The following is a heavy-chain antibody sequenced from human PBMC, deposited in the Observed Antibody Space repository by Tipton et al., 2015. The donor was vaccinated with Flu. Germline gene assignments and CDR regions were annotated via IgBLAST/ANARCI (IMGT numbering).Heavy chain of an antibody. D-gene: IGHD1-26*01. CDR1: GFTFSSYS. J-gene: IGHJ3*02. Sequence: VQLVQSGGGLVKPGGSLRLSCAASGFTFSSYSMNWVRQAPGKGLEWDSSISSSSSYIYYADSVKGRFTISRDNAKNSLYLQMNSLRAEDTAVYYCASDVGATDWAVTYAFGICGQGTMVTVSS. CDR2: ISSSSSYI. CDR3: ASDVGATDWAVTYAFGI. V-gene: IGHV3-21*01.